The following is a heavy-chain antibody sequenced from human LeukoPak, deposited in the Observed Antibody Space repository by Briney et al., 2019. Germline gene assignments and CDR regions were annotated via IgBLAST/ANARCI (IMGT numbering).Heavy chain of an antibody. CDR1: GYTFTGYY. J-gene: IGHJ4*02. V-gene: IGHV1-8*02. CDR3: ARGLGPQLNY. D-gene: IGHD2-2*01. Sequence: ASVKVSCKASGYTFTGYYMHWVRQAPGQGLEWMGWINPNSGNTGYAQKFQGRVTMTRNTSISTAYMELSSLRSEDTAVYYCARGLGPQLNYWGQGTLVTVSS. CDR2: INPNSGNT.